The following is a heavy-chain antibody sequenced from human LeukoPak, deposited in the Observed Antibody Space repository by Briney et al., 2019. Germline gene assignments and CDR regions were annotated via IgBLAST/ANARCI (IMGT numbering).Heavy chain of an antibody. CDR2: IYYKGRT. V-gene: IGHV4-39*07. D-gene: IGHD5-18*01. J-gene: IGHJ4*02. Sequence: SETLSLTCTVSGGSISSYYWSWIRQPPGKGLEWIGSIYYKGRTYYNPSLKSRVTISVDTSKNQFSLKLTSVTAADTAVYYCTRGGSTAMVFDYWGQGTVVTVSS. CDR3: TRGGSTAMVFDY. CDR1: GGSISSYY.